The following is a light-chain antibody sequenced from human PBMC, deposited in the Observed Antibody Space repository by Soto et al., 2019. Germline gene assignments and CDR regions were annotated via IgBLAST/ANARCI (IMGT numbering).Light chain of an antibody. CDR1: QSVSSSY. J-gene: IGKJ1*01. CDR2: GAS. V-gene: IGKV3D-7*01. CDR3: QQDYNLPPWT. Sequence: PGERVTLSCRASQSVSSSYLTWYQQKPGQAPRLLIYGASTRATSIPPRFSGSGSGTDFTLTISSLQPEDFAVYYCQQDYNLPPWTFGQGTKVEIK.